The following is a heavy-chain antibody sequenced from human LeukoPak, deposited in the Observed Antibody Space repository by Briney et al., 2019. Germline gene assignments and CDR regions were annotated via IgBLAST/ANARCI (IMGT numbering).Heavy chain of an antibody. D-gene: IGHD3-22*01. V-gene: IGHV1-2*02. CDR1: GYSFTGNY. Sequence: ASVKVSCKASGYSFTGNYMHWVRQAPGQGLEWMGWINPNSGGTNYAQKLQGRVTMTTDTSTSTAYMELSRLRSDDTAVYYCARSTSTGYYDYWGQGTLVTVSS. CDR3: ARSTSTGYYDY. CDR2: INPNSGGT. J-gene: IGHJ4*02.